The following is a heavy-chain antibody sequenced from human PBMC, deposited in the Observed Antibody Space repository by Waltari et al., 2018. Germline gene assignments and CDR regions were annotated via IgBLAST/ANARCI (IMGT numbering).Heavy chain of an antibody. J-gene: IGHJ4*02. D-gene: IGHD6-13*01. CDR3: AKDLYSSPRPDY. Sequence: QVQLVQSGAEVKKPGSSVKVSCKASGGTFSSYAISWGRQAPGQGLECMGGIIPIFGTANYAQKFQGRVTITADESTSTAYMELSSLRSEDTAVYYCAKDLYSSPRPDYWGQGTLVTVSS. CDR2: IIPIFGTA. V-gene: IGHV1-69*13. CDR1: GGTFSSYA.